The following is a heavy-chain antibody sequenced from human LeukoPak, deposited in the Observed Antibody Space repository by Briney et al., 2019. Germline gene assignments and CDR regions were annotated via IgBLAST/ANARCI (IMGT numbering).Heavy chain of an antibody. CDR3: ARGNHYDSSGRFDY. J-gene: IGHJ4*02. V-gene: IGHV4-4*07. CDR1: GGSISSYY. D-gene: IGHD3-22*01. CDR2: IYTSGST. Sequence: RSSETLSLTCTVSGGSISSYYWSWIRQPAGKGLDWIGRIYTSGSTNYNPSLKSRVTMSVDTSKNQFSLKLSSVTAADTAVYYCARGNHYDSSGRFDYWGQGTLVTVSS.